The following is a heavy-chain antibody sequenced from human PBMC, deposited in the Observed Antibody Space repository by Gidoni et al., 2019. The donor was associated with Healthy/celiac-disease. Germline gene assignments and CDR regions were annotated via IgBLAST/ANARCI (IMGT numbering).Heavy chain of an antibody. Sequence: QLQLQQSGPARVKPSETLSLTCTVPGGSISSSSYYCGWIRQPPGKGLEWIGSIYYSGSTYYNPSLKSRVTISVDTSKNQFSLKLSSVTAADTAVYYCASLDYWGQGTLVTVSS. V-gene: IGHV4-39*01. CDR2: IYYSGST. CDR1: GGSISSSSYY. J-gene: IGHJ4*02. CDR3: ASLDY.